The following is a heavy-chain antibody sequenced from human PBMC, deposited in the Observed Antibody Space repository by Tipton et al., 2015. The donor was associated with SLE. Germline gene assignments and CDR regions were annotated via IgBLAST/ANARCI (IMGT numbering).Heavy chain of an antibody. CDR1: GFTFSNYW. J-gene: IGHJ4*02. CDR3: VRKVGEY. V-gene: IGHV3-7*01. CDR2: VKQDGSTK. Sequence: SLRLSCAASGFTFSNYWMSWVRQAPGKGLEWVANVKQDGSTKYYVDSVRGRFTISRDNAENSVFLQMNSLGAEDTAVYYCVRKVGEYWGQGTLVTVSS.